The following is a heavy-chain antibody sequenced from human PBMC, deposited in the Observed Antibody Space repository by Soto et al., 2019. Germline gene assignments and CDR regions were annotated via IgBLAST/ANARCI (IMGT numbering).Heavy chain of an antibody. Sequence: GGSLRLSCAASGFTFSSYSMNWVRQAPGKGLERVSSISSSSSYIYYADSVKGRFTISRDNAKNSLYLQMNSLRAEDTAVYYCARDPRLYYYDSSGYYIDYWGQGTLVTVSS. CDR1: GFTFSSYS. CDR3: ARDPRLYYYDSSGYYIDY. J-gene: IGHJ4*02. CDR2: ISSSSSYI. D-gene: IGHD3-22*01. V-gene: IGHV3-21*01.